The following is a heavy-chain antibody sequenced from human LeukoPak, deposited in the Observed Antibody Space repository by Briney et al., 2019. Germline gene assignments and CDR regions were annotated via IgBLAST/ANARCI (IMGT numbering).Heavy chain of an antibody. V-gene: IGHV3-30-3*01. Sequence: PGGSLRLSCAASGFTFNSYAMHWVRQAPGKGLEWVAVISYDGSNKYYADSVKGRFTISRDNSKNTLYLQMNSLRADDTAVYYCARDRRGTYSNTPGEDYWGQGTLVTVSS. CDR1: GFTFNSYA. CDR2: ISYDGSNK. J-gene: IGHJ4*02. D-gene: IGHD6-13*01. CDR3: ARDRRGTYSNTPGEDY.